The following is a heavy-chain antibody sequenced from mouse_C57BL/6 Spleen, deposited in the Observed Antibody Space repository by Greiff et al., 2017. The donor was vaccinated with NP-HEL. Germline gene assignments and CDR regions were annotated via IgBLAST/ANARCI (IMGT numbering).Heavy chain of an antibody. J-gene: IGHJ1*03. Sequence: EVQLQQSGAELVRPGASVKLSCTASGFNIKDYYMHWVKQRPEQGLEWIGRIDPEDGDTEYAPKFQGKATMTADTSSNTAYLQLSSLTSEDTAVYYCTRGTSYDYDGWYFDVWGTGTTVTVSS. D-gene: IGHD2-4*01. V-gene: IGHV14-1*01. CDR3: TRGTSYDYDGWYFDV. CDR1: GFNIKDYY. CDR2: IDPEDGDT.